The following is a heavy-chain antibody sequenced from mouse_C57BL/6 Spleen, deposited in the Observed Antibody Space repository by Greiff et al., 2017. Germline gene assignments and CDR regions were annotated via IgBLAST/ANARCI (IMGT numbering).Heavy chain of an antibody. Sequence: QVQLQQPGAELVRPGSSVKLSCKASGYTFTSYWMHWVKQRPIQGLEWIGNIDPSDSETHYNQKFKDKATLTVDKSSSTAYMQLSSLTSEDSAVYYCARDYSNYETSFFAYWGQGTLVTVSA. CDR3: ARDYSNYETSFFAY. V-gene: IGHV1-52*01. D-gene: IGHD2-5*01. J-gene: IGHJ3*01. CDR2: IDPSDSET. CDR1: GYTFTSYW.